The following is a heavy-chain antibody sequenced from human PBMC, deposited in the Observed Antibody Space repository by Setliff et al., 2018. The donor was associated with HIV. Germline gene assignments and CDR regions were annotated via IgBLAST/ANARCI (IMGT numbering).Heavy chain of an antibody. V-gene: IGHV4-34*01. D-gene: IGHD2-21*02. CDR1: GGSFSGYY. J-gene: IGHJ3*02. CDR2: MNHRGVI. Sequence: SETLSLTCTVYGGSFSGYYWTWIRQPPGKGLEFIGEMNHRGVIKYLSSLKSRVTISVDRSKNQFSLKLSSVTAADTAVYYCAREVDVVTTSDAFDIWGQGTMVTVSS. CDR3: AREVDVVTTSDAFDI.